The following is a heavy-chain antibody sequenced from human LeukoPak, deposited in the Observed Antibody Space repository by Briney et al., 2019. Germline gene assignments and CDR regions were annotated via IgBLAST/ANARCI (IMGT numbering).Heavy chain of an antibody. Sequence: ASVKVSCKASGYTFTGYYMHWVRQAPGQGLEWMGWISAYNGNTNYAQKLQGRVTMTTDTSTSTAYMELRSLRSDDTAVYYCARGRSSHYDSSGYYHWGQGTLVTVSS. CDR1: GYTFTGYY. D-gene: IGHD3-22*01. V-gene: IGHV1-18*04. J-gene: IGHJ4*02. CDR2: ISAYNGNT. CDR3: ARGRSSHYDSSGYYH.